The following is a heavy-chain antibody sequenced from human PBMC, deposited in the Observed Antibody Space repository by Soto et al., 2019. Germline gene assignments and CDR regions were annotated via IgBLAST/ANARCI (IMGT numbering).Heavy chain of an antibody. CDR3: ARVGVAGSLAHFDY. J-gene: IGHJ4*02. D-gene: IGHD6-19*01. V-gene: IGHV4-4*07. CDR1: GDSINSYY. Sequence: SETLSLTCTVSGDSINSYYWSWIRQPAGKGLAWIGRISTSGSTKYNPSLKSRVTMPIDTSKNQFSLKLSSVTAADTAVYYCARVGVAGSLAHFDYWGQGSLVTVSS. CDR2: ISTSGST.